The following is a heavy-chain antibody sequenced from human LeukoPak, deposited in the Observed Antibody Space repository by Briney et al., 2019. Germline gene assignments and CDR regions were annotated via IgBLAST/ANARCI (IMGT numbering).Heavy chain of an antibody. CDR3: AKVAQLLAEAGDY. CDR1: GFTFSSYG. J-gene: IGHJ4*02. D-gene: IGHD6-19*01. Sequence: GGSLRLSCAASGFTFSSYGMHWVRQAPGKGLEWVAVISYDGSNKYYADSVKGRFTISRDNSKNTLYLQMNSLRAEDTAVYYCAKVAQLLAEAGDYWGQGTLVTAPS. CDR2: ISYDGSNK. V-gene: IGHV3-30*18.